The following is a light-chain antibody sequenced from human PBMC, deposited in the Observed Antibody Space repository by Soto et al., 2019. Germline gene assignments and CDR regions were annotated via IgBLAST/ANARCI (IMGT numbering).Light chain of an antibody. CDR2: TDN. V-gene: IGLV1-44*01. Sequence: QSVLTQPPSASGTPGQRVTISCSGSSSNIGRNTVDWYQQLPRTAPKLLIFTDNQRPSGVPDRFSGSRSGTSASLAIGGLQSEDEADYYCAAWDDSLNGWVFGGGTKLTVL. J-gene: IGLJ3*02. CDR1: SSNIGRNT. CDR3: AAWDDSLNGWV.